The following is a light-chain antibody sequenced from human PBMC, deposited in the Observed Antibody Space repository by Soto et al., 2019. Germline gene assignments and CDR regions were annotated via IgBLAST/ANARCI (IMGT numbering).Light chain of an antibody. CDR3: HQYGSSPPT. CDR1: QSVSSSY. J-gene: IGKJ1*01. V-gene: IGKV3-20*01. Sequence: EIVLTPSPGTLSLSPVERATLPCRASQSVSSSYLAWYQQKPGQAPRLLIYGASSRATGIPDRFTGSGSGTDFTLTISRLEPEDFAVFYCHQYGSSPPTFGQGTKGDIK. CDR2: GAS.